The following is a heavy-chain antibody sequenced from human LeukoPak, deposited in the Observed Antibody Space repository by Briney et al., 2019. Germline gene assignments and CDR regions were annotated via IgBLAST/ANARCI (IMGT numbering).Heavy chain of an antibody. V-gene: IGHV3-30*14. Sequence: PGRSLRLSCAASGFTFSSYAMHWVRQAPGKGLEWVALISYDGSNKYYADSVKARFIISRDNSKNTVYLQMNSLRAEDTAVYYCARAVTAAGTFDYWGQGTLVTVSS. J-gene: IGHJ4*02. CDR1: GFTFSSYA. CDR2: ISYDGSNK. D-gene: IGHD6-13*01. CDR3: ARAVTAAGTFDY.